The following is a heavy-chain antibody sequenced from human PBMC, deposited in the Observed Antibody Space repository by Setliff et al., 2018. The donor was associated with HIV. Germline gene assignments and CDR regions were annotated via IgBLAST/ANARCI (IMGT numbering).Heavy chain of an antibody. J-gene: IGHJ4*02. Sequence: SLRLPCVASDFNFNKYRMHWVRQAPGKGLEWVALLSFDDQNMYYTDSVKGRFTISRNNSKNKLYLLVHSLRAEDTAMYYCAREDYYDSNQIDYWGRGTLVTVSS. D-gene: IGHD3-22*01. CDR1: DFNFNKYR. CDR3: AREDYYDSNQIDY. V-gene: IGHV3-30*03. CDR2: LSFDDQNM.